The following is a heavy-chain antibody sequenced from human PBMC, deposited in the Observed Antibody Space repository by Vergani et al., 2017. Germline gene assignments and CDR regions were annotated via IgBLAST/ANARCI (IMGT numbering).Heavy chain of an antibody. D-gene: IGHD2-15*01. CDR2: ISSNGGST. J-gene: IGHJ4*02. CDR1: GFTFSTYA. Sequence: EVQLVESGGGLDQPGGSLRLSCSASGFTFSTYAMHWVRQAPGKGLEYVSAISSNGGSTYYTDSVKGRFTISRDNSKNTLYLQMSSLRAEDTAVFYCARVTPSHFDYWGPGTLVTVSS. V-gene: IGHV3-64D*06. CDR3: ARVTPSHFDY.